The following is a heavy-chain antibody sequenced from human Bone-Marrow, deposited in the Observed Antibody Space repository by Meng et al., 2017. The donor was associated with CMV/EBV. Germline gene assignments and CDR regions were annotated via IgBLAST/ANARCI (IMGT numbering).Heavy chain of an antibody. CDR1: GFTFSSYG. CDR3: AKGGGTWIQLWLIF. Sequence: GESLKISCAASGFTFSSYGMHWVRQAPGKGLEWVAFIRYDGSNKYYADSVKGRFTISRDNSKNTLYLQMNSLRAEDTAVYYCAKGGGTWIQLWLIFGGQGTLVTVSS. J-gene: IGHJ4*02. D-gene: IGHD5-18*01. V-gene: IGHV3-30*02. CDR2: IRYDGSNK.